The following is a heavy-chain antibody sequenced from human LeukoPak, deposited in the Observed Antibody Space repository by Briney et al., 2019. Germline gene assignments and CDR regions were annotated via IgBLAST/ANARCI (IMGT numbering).Heavy chain of an antibody. V-gene: IGHV1-69*05. J-gene: IGHJ4*02. D-gene: IGHD6-13*01. CDR3: ASQAAAGTTGGDY. CDR1: GGTFSSYA. Sequence: ASVKVSCKASGGTFSSYAISWVRQAPGQALESMGGIIPIFGTANYAQKFQGRVTITTDESTSTAYMELSSLRSEDTAVYYCASQAAAGTTGGDYWGQGTLVTVSS. CDR2: IIPIFGTA.